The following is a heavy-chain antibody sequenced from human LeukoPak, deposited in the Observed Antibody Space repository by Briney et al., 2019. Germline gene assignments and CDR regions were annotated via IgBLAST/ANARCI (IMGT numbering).Heavy chain of an antibody. V-gene: IGHV1-2*02. CDR2: IHPNSGGT. J-gene: IGHJ4*02. Sequence: ASVKVSCKASGYTFTAYYVHWVRQAPGQGPEWMGWIHPNSGGTKYAQNFQGRVTMTGDTSITTAYMELSSLRSDDTAVYYCARGDIYWDYWGQGTQVTVSS. CDR1: GYTFTAYY. D-gene: IGHD2-15*01. CDR3: ARGDIYWDY.